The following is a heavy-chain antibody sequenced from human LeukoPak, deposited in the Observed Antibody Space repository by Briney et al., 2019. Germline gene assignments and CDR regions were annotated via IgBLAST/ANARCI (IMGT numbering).Heavy chain of an antibody. V-gene: IGHV3-9*01. CDR1: GFTFDDYA. CDR3: ARGNRDSSGFYFYYGMDV. CDR2: ISWDSRNI. D-gene: IGHD6-19*01. J-gene: IGHJ6*02. Sequence: PGRSLRLSCAASGFTFDDYAMFWVRQAPGKGLEWVSGISWDSRNIGYAASVKGRFTISRDNAKNPLHLQLSSLRAEDTALYYCARGNRDSSGFYFYYGMDVWGQGTTVTVSS.